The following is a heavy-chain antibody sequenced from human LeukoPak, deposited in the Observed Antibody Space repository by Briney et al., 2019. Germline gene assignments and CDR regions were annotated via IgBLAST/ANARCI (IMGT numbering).Heavy chain of an antibody. CDR3: ARDPPADGIDY. V-gene: IGHV3-74*01. CDR2: INSAGSST. CDR1: GFTFSRYW. J-gene: IGHJ4*02. Sequence: GGSLRLSCAASGFTFSRYWMHWVRQAPGKGLVWISRINSAGSSTNYADSVKGRFTISRDNTKNTLFLQMNSLRAEDTAVYYCARDPPADGIDYWGQGTLVTVSS.